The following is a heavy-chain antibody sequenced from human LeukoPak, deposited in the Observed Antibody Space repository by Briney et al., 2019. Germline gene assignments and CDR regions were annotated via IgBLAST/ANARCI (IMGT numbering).Heavy chain of an antibody. J-gene: IGHJ6*02. D-gene: IGHD5-18*01. Sequence: GESLKISCKGSGYTFTTYWISWVRQMPGKGLEWMGRIDPSDSYTNYSPSFQGHVTISADKSISTAYLQWSSLKASDTAMYYCARQDSYRGIYGMDVWGQGTTVTVSS. V-gene: IGHV5-10-1*01. CDR2: IDPSDSYT. CDR3: ARQDSYRGIYGMDV. CDR1: GYTFTTYW.